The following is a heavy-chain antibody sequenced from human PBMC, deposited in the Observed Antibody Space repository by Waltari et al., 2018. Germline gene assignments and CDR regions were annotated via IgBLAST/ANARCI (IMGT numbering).Heavy chain of an antibody. Sequence: QVQLQASGPGLVKPSATLSTTCSVSGGSIYTSCWNWIRHPPGKGLQWNGYIRHTGIPKYNPSLNSRTTMAVDTSKPQISLRLTSVSATDTAVYFCARWDSPGRYFGDWGQRTPVTVSS. CDR2: IRHTGIP. D-gene: IGHD1-20*01. J-gene: IGHJ4*02. CDR3: ARWDSPGRYFGD. V-gene: IGHV4-59*08. CDR1: GGSIYTSC.